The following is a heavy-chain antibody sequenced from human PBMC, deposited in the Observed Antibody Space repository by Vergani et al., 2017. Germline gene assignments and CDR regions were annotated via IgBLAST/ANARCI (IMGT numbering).Heavy chain of an antibody. CDR2: INHSGST. CDR1: GFTFSSYA. D-gene: IGHD3-10*01. J-gene: IGHJ5*02. CDR3: ARSGYYGSGSKPNNWFDP. V-gene: IGHV4-34*01. Sequence: VQLLESGGGLVQPGGSLRLSCAASGFTFSSYAMSWVRQAPGKGLEWIGEINHSGSTNYNPSLKSRVTISVDTSKNQFSLKLSSVTAADTAVYYCARSGYYGSGSKPNNWFDPWGQGTLVTVSS.